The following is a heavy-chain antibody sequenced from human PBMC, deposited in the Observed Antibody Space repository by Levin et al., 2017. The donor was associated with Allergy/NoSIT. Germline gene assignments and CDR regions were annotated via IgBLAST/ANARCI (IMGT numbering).Heavy chain of an antibody. J-gene: IGHJ4*02. CDR1: GFSFSAYS. CDR3: VRDLEGYRGVIRFDF. D-gene: IGHD3-10*01. CDR2: VDGHGTRI. Sequence: GESLKISCAVSGFSFSAYSMNWVRQAPGKGLEWLAYVDGHGTRIFYADSAKGRFPISRDNPQNSLYLQMNSLRAEDSGTYYCVRDLEGYRGVIRFDFWGQGTLVTVSS. V-gene: IGHV3-48*01.